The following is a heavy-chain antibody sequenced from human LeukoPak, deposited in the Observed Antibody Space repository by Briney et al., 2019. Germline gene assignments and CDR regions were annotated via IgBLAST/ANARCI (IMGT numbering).Heavy chain of an antibody. CDR3: ARGSSCSSSSCAHPDYYYGMDV. D-gene: IGHD2-2*01. CDR2: ISAYNGNT. Sequence: GASVKVSCKASGYTFTSYGISWVRQAPGQGLEWMGWISAYNGNTNYAQKLQGRVTTTTDTSTSTAYTELRSLRSDDTAVYYCARGSSCSSSSCAHPDYYYGMDVWGKGTTVTVSS. J-gene: IGHJ6*04. CDR1: GYTFTSYG. V-gene: IGHV1-18*04.